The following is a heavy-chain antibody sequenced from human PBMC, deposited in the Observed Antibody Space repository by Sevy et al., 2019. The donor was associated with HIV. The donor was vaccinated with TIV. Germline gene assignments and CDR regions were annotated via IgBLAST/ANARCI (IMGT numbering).Heavy chain of an antibody. CDR3: ARAPPVRSGDDSPNWFDP. CDR1: GGSISTYY. D-gene: IGHD5-12*01. J-gene: IGHJ5*02. CDR2: IYYTGST. Sequence: SKTLSLTCTVSGGSISTYYWSWIRQPPGKGMEYIGYIYYTGSTNYNPSLKSRVTISVDTSKNQFSLNLRSVTAVDTAVYYCARAPPVRSGDDSPNWFDPWGQGTLVTVSS. V-gene: IGHV4-59*01.